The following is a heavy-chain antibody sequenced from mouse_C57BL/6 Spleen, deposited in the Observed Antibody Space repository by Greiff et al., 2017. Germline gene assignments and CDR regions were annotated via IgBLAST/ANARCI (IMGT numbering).Heavy chain of an antibody. J-gene: IGHJ1*03. CDR3: ARSGSSDWYVDV. D-gene: IGHD1-1*01. CDR2: IDHSDSYT. Sequence: VQLQQPGAELVKPGASVKLSCKASGYTFTSYWMQWVKQRPGQGLEWIGEIDHSDSYTNYNQKCKGKATLTVDTSSSTAYMQLSSLTSEDSAVYYCARSGSSDWYVDVWGTGTTVTVSS. CDR1: GYTFTSYW. V-gene: IGHV1-50*01.